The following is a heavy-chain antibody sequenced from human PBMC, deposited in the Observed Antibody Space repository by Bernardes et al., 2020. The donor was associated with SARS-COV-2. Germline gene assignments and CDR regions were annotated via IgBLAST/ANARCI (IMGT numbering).Heavy chain of an antibody. CDR1: GFTFLNYA. CDR2: ISGSGTNT. D-gene: IGHD5-18*01. V-gene: IGHV3-23*01. CDR3: AKEGLGHSYADD. Sequence: GSPRLSYTASGFTFLNYAISWVLPALGQGLEWVSAISGSGTNTYYADSVKGRFTISRDNSRNTLSLQMSSLRVEDTAIQYCAKEGLGHSYADDWGQGTLVTVSS. J-gene: IGHJ4*02.